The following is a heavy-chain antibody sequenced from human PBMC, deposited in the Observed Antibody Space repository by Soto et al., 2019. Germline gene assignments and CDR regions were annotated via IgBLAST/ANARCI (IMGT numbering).Heavy chain of an antibody. V-gene: IGHV3-48*01. CDR2: ISSSSSTI. CDR1: IFTFRSCI. D-gene: IGHD2-2*01. J-gene: IGHJ4*02. CDR3: AREHCSSTRCLNVFDY. Sequence: GGTLRLSCASSIFTFRSCIMNCLRHAPGKGLEWVSSISSSSSTIYYADSVKGRFTISRDNAKTSLYLQMNSLRAEDTAVYYCAREHCSSTRCLNVFDYWGQGTLVTAPQ.